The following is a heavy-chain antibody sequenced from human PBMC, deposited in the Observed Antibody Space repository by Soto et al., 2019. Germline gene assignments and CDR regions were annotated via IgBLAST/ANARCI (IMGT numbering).Heavy chain of an antibody. CDR3: ARVNYDFWSGYWYYYGMDV. CDR2: IWYDGSNK. V-gene: IGHV3-33*01. CDR1: GFTFSSYG. D-gene: IGHD3-3*01. J-gene: IGHJ6*02. Sequence: GSLRLSCAASGFTFSSYGMHWVRQAPGKGLEWVAVIWYDGSNKYYADSVKGRFTISRDNSKNTLYLQMNSLRAEDTAVYYCARVNYDFWSGYWYYYGMDVWGQGTTVTVSS.